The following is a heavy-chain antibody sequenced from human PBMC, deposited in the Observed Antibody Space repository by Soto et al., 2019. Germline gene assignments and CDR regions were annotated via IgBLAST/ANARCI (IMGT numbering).Heavy chain of an antibody. V-gene: IGHV1-24*01. Sequence: ASVKVSFKVSGYTLTELSIHWLRQAPGKGLEWMGNFDPANDETIFAQKFQGRVTMTEDTSTDTAYMELSSLRSEDTAVYYCATMPLIIVVAGRLDYWGQGTLVTVSS. J-gene: IGHJ4*02. D-gene: IGHD6-19*01. CDR2: FDPANDET. CDR1: GYTLTELS. CDR3: ATMPLIIVVAGRLDY.